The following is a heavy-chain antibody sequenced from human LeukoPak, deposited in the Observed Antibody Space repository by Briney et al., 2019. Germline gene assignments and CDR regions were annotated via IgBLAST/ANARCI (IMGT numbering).Heavy chain of an antibody. CDR1: GIVFSNTA. J-gene: IGHJ5*02. D-gene: IGHD6-19*01. Sequence: GGSLRLSCAASGIVFSNTAMNWARQSPGRGLEWVSAISGGGERTFYADSVKGRFTISRDNSKNMVYLKMNSLRADDTAIYYCGKDGGQYSSGPEFDPRGQGALVTVSS. CDR2: ISGGGERT. V-gene: IGHV3-23*01. CDR3: GKDGGQYSSGPEFDP.